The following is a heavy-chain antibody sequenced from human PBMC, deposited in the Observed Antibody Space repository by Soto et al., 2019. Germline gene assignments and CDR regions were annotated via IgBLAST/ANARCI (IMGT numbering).Heavy chain of an antibody. Sequence: PWGSLGLPCAASEFTFSTYRWSWVRQPPGKGLEWVAYIKQDGSETYYVDSVKGRFTISRDNSKNSLFLQMNSQRADDTAVYDCASETSSGASDYWGQGTLVTVSS. V-gene: IGHV3-7*03. CDR2: IKQDGSET. D-gene: IGHD1-26*01. CDR3: ASETSSGASDY. CDR1: EFTFSTYR. J-gene: IGHJ4*02.